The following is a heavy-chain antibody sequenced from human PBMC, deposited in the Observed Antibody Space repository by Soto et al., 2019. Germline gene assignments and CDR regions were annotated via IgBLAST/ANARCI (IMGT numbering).Heavy chain of an antibody. CDR1: GFTFSHYA. CDR2: ITGSGIST. D-gene: IGHD1-26*01. CDR3: AKGESFAGSSHFDY. J-gene: IGHJ4*02. V-gene: IGHV3-23*01. Sequence: GGSLRLSCAASGFTFSHYALAWVRRAPGKGLEWVSSITGSGISTYYADSLKGRFTVSRDNPKNTLYLQMNSLRAEDTAIYYCAKGESFAGSSHFDYWGQGTRVTVSS.